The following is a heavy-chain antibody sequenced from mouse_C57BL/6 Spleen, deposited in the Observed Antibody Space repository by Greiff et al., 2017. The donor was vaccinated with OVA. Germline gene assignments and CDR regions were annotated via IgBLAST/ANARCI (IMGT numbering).Heavy chain of an antibody. V-gene: IGHV1-22*01. Sequence: EVQLQESGPELVKPGASVKMSCKASGYTFTDYNMHWVKQSHGKSLEWIGYINPNNGGTSYNQKFKGKATLTVNKSSSTAYMELRSLTSEDSAVYYCARGGGWLLPPWGQGTLVTVSA. D-gene: IGHD2-3*01. CDR3: ARGGGWLLPP. CDR2: INPNNGGT. CDR1: GYTFTDYN. J-gene: IGHJ3*02.